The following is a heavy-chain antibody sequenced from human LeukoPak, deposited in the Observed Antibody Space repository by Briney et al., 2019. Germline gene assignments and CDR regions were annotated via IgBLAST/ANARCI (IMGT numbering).Heavy chain of an antibody. CDR2: ISSSSSYI. D-gene: IGHD3-16*02. Sequence: GGSLRLSCAASGFTFSSYSMNWVRQAPGKGLEWVSSISSSSSYIYYADSAKGRFTISRDNAKNSLYLQMNSLRAEDTAVYYCARSRLSHNWFDPWGQGTLVTVSS. CDR3: ARSRLSHNWFDP. CDR1: GFTFSSYS. V-gene: IGHV3-21*01. J-gene: IGHJ5*02.